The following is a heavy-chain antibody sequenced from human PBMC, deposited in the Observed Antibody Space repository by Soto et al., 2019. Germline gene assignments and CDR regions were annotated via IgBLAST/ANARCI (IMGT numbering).Heavy chain of an antibody. CDR3: ARDLDGLHDDTSGPFPRPG. CDR1: GGSISSDDYY. Sequence: LSLTCTVSGGSISSDDYYWSWIRQAPGRGLEWIGYIHSSGSIYYNPSLKSRATMSIDTAGNQFSLKVSSVTVADTAVYYCARDLDGLHDDTSGPFPRPGWGQGTLFTVSS. J-gene: IGHJ1*01. CDR2: IHSSGSI. V-gene: IGHV4-30-4*01. D-gene: IGHD3-22*01.